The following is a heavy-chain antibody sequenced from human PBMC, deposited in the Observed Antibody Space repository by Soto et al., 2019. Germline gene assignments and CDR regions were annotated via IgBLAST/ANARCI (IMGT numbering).Heavy chain of an antibody. D-gene: IGHD6-19*01. V-gene: IGHV3-30*18. Sequence: PGGSLRLSCAASGFTFRSYGMHWVRQAPGKGLEWVAVISYDGRNKYYVDSVKGRFTIPRDNSKNTLYLQMSDLRAEDTAVYHCVKDSSSGWPYYYGMDVWGQGTTVTVSS. CDR3: VKDSSSGWPYYYGMDV. CDR1: GFTFRSYG. J-gene: IGHJ6*02. CDR2: ISYDGRNK.